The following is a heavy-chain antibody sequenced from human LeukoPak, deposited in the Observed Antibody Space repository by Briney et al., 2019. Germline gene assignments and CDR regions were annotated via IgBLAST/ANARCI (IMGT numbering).Heavy chain of an antibody. D-gene: IGHD6-13*01. CDR2: ISSSGSTM. CDR3: ASSSWYALDY. V-gene: IGHV3-48*03. CDR1: GFTFSSYE. J-gene: IGHJ4*02. Sequence: GGSLRLSCAASGFTFSSYEMNWVRHAPGNGLEWTSYISSSGSTMYYADSVKGRFTISRDNAKTSLYLQMNSLRAEDTAIYYCASSSWYALDYWGQGTLVTVSS.